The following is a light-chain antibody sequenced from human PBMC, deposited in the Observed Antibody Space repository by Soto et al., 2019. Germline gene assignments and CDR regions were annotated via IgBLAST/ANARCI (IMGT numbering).Light chain of an antibody. Sequence: DIEMTQSPSSLSGTVGDRVTITCLASQDVSNYLNWYQQKPGKAPMLLIYDASNLEAGVSSRFSGSGSGTDFTLTITSLQPEDIATYYCQQYDNLPLTFGGGTKVDIK. V-gene: IGKV1-33*01. CDR1: QDVSNY. CDR3: QQYDNLPLT. CDR2: DAS. J-gene: IGKJ4*01.